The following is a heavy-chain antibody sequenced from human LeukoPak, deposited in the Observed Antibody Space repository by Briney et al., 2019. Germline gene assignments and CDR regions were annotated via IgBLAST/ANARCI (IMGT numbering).Heavy chain of an antibody. D-gene: IGHD4-11*01. Sequence: PGGSLRLSCAASGFTFSSYSINWVRQAPGKGLEWVSCISSSSSSYIYYADSVKGRFTISRENAKNSLYLQMNSLRAEDTAVYYCARELLTYSNHKLGHYMDVWGKGTTVTVSS. V-gene: IGHV3-21*01. CDR3: ARELLTYSNHKLGHYMDV. CDR1: GFTFSSYS. J-gene: IGHJ6*03. CDR2: ISSSSSSYI.